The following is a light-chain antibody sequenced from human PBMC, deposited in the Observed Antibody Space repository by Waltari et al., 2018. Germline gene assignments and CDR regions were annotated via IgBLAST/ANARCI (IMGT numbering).Light chain of an antibody. CDR1: SSHIGHNY. Sequence: QYVLTHPPSVSAAPGQKVTISCSGSSSHIGHNYVSWYQQLPGTAPKLLIYENNKRPAGIPDRFSGSKSGASATLGITGLRTGDEADYYCGTWDSSLSAGVFGGGTKLTVL. CDR2: ENN. J-gene: IGLJ2*01. CDR3: GTWDSSLSAGV. V-gene: IGLV1-51*01.